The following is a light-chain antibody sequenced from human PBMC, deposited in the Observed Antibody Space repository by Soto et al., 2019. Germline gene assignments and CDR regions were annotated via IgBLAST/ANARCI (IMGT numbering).Light chain of an antibody. CDR3: QSYENSLSGSEVV. Sequence: QLVLTQPPSVSGAPGQRVTISCTGTSSNIGSGYDVHWYQQLPGTAPRLLIYSNNNRPSGVSDRFSGSKSGTSASLAITGLQAEDEADYYCQSYENSLSGSEVVFGGGTKVTVL. CDR2: SNN. CDR1: SSNIGSGYD. J-gene: IGLJ2*01. V-gene: IGLV1-40*01.